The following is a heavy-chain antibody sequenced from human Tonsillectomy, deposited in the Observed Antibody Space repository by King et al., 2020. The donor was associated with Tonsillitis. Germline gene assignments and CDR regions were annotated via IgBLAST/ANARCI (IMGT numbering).Heavy chain of an antibody. D-gene: IGHD2/OR15-2a*01. CDR2: ISGYIGNT. Sequence: QLVQSGAEVKRPGASVKVSCKASGYTFTNYDITWVRQAPGQGLQWMGWISGYIGNTNYAQKLQGRVTMTTDTSTSTAFMELRSLRSDDTAVYYCARDFPRGIFDYWGQGTLVTVSS. CDR3: ARDFPRGIFDY. V-gene: IGHV1-18*01. J-gene: IGHJ4*02. CDR1: GYTFTNYD.